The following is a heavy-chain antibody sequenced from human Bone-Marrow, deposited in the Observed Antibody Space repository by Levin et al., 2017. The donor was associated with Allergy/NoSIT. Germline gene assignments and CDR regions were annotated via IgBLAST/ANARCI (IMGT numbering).Heavy chain of an antibody. J-gene: IGHJ4*02. CDR2: IYHPGTT. D-gene: IGHD3-22*01. Sequence: SETLSLTCSVSGGSVTSGAYSWIWIRQPPGQGLEWIGDIYHPGTTYYNPSFKSRVTMSSDKSKNQFSLELRSVTAADTAVYFCVRAESRGYYYIDWGRGIRVTVSS. CDR1: GGSVTSGAYS. V-gene: IGHV4-30-2*01. CDR3: VRAESRGYYYID.